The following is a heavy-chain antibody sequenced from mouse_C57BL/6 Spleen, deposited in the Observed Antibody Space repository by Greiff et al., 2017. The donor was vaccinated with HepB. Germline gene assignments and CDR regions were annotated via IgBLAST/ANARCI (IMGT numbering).Heavy chain of an antibody. V-gene: IGHV1-81*01. Sequence: VQLQQSGAELARPGASVKLSCKASGYTFTSYGISWVKQRAGQGLEWIGEIYPRSGNTYYNEKFKGKATLTADKSSSTAYMELRSLTSEDSAVYFCARWDTTVVARDYYAMDYWGQGTSVTVSS. CDR3: ARWDTTVVARDYYAMDY. CDR1: GYTFTSYG. J-gene: IGHJ4*01. CDR2: IYPRSGNT. D-gene: IGHD1-1*01.